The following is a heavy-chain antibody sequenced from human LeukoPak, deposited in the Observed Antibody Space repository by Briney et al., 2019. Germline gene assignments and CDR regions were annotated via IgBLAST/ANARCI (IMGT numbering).Heavy chain of an antibody. CDR2: IIPIFGTA. V-gene: IGHV1-69*01. J-gene: IGHJ4*02. CDR1: GGTFSSYA. Sequence: ASVKVSCKASGGTFSSYAISWVRQAPGQGLEWMGGIIPIFGTANHAQKFQGRVTITADESTSTAYMELSSLRSEDTAVYYCARESGYSGYDLWGYFDYWGQGTLVTVSS. CDR3: ARESGYSGYDLWGYFDY. D-gene: IGHD5-12*01.